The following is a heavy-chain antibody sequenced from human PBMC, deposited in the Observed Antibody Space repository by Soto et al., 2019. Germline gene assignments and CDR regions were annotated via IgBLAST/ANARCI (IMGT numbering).Heavy chain of an antibody. CDR1: GFTFSSYS. J-gene: IGHJ3*02. D-gene: IGHD4-17*01. Sequence: EVQLVESGGGLVKPGGSLRLSCAASGFTFSSYSMNWVRQAPGKGLEWVSSISSSSSYIYYADSVKGRFTISRDNAKNSLYLQMNSLRAEDTAVYYCARFPADDYGDCNTLPCDFDIWGQGTMVTVSS. CDR2: ISSSSSYI. CDR3: ARFPADDYGDCNTLPCDFDI. V-gene: IGHV3-21*01.